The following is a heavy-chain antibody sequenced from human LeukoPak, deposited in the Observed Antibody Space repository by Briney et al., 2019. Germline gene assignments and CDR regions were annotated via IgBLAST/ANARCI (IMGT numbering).Heavy chain of an antibody. Sequence: SQTLSLTCTVSGGSISSHYWSWIRQPPGKGLEWIGYIYYSGSTNYNPSLKSRVTISVDTSKNQFSLKLSSVTAADTAVYYCARGRWVDIVATDPRYYFDYWGQGTLVTVSS. V-gene: IGHV4-59*11. CDR1: GGSISSHY. CDR3: ARGRWVDIVATDPRYYFDY. J-gene: IGHJ4*02. D-gene: IGHD5-12*01. CDR2: IYYSGST.